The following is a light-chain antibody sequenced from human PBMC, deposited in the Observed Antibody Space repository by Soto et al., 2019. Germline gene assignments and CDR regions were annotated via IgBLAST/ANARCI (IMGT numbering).Light chain of an antibody. J-gene: IGKJ2*01. CDR2: GAS. CDR3: QQSYSTPYT. V-gene: IGKV1-39*01. Sequence: DIQMTQSPSSLSASVGDRVIITCRASQSISIYLNWYQQTPGRAPKLLIYGASSLQGGVPSRFSGSGSGTDFTLTISSLQPEDFATYFCQQSYSTPYTFGQGTKLDIK. CDR1: QSISIY.